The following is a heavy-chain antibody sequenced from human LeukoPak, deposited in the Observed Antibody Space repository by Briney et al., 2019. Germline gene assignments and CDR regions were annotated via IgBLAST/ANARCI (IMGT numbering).Heavy chain of an antibody. D-gene: IGHD2-15*01. CDR1: GFTFSSYS. J-gene: IGHJ4*02. Sequence: GGSLRLSCAASGFTFSSYSMNWVRQAPGKGLEWVSVIYSGGSTYYADSVKGRFTISRDNSKNTLYLQMNSLRAEDTAVYYCARDKHCSGGSCYAVSLGLDYWGQGTLVTVSS. CDR2: IYSGGST. V-gene: IGHV3-66*01. CDR3: ARDKHCSGGSCYAVSLGLDY.